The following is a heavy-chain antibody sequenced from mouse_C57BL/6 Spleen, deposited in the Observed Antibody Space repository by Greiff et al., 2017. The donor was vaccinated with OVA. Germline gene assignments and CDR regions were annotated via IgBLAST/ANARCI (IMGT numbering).Heavy chain of an antibody. J-gene: IGHJ4*01. CDR3: SRTGYAMDY. V-gene: IGHV6-3*01. Sequence: EVKLMESGGGLVQPGGSMKLSCVASGFTFSNYWMNWVRQSPEKGLEWVAQIRLKSDNYATHYAESVKGRFTNSRDNSKSSVYLQMNNLRAEDSGIYYCSRTGYAMDYWGQGTSVTVSS. D-gene: IGHD4-1*01. CDR2: IRLKSDNYAT. CDR1: GFTFSNYW.